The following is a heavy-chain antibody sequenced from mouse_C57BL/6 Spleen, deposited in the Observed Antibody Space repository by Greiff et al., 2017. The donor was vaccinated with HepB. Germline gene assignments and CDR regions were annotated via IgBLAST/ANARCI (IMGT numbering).Heavy chain of an antibody. V-gene: IGHV1-7*01. Sequence: QVQLKQSGAELAKPGASVKLSCKASGYTFTSYWMHWVKQRPGQGLEWIGYINPSSGYTKYNQKFKDKATLTADKSSSTAYMQLSSLTYEDSSVYYCARGLITTGYDFDYWGQGTTLTVSS. J-gene: IGHJ2*01. CDR1: GYTFTSYW. D-gene: IGHD1-1*01. CDR3: ARGLITTGYDFDY. CDR2: INPSSGYT.